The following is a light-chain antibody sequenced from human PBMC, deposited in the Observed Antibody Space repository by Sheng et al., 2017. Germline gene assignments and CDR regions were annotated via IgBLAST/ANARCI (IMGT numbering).Light chain of an antibody. CDR1: QSVGGY. CDR3: QQRSTWPPV. Sequence: EIVLTQVPATLSLSPGERATLSCRASQSVGGYLAWYQQKPGQAPRLLMYDASNRATGIPARFSGSGSGTDFTLTISRLEPEDLGIYFCQQRSTWPPVFGGGTKVEIK. J-gene: IGKJ4*01. V-gene: IGKV3-11*01. CDR2: DAS.